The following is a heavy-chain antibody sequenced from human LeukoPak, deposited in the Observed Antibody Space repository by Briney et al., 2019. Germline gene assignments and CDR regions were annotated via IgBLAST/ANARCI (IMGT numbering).Heavy chain of an antibody. CDR2: IRYDGSHN. J-gene: IGHJ4*02. V-gene: IGHV3-30*02. Sequence: GGSLRLSCAASGFTFSSYGMHWVRQAPGKGLEWVAFIRYDGSHNYYADSVKGRFTISRDNSKNTLYLQMNSLRAEDTAVYSCAKDQWLVLDYWGQGTLVTVSS. CDR3: AKDQWLVLDY. CDR1: GFTFSSYG. D-gene: IGHD6-19*01.